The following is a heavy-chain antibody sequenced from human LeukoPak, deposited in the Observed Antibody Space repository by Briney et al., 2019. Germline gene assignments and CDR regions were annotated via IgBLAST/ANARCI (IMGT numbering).Heavy chain of an antibody. V-gene: IGHV3-23*01. CDR1: GFTFSSYA. J-gene: IGHJ4*02. D-gene: IGHD6-13*01. CDR3: AKDSSSWYDLSNFDY. Sequence: PGGSLRLSCAASGFTFSSYAMSWVRQAPGKGLEWVSAISGSGGSTYYADSVEGRFTISRDNSKNTLYLQMNSLRAEDTAVYYCAKDSSSWYDLSNFDYWGQGTLVTVSS. CDR2: ISGSGGST.